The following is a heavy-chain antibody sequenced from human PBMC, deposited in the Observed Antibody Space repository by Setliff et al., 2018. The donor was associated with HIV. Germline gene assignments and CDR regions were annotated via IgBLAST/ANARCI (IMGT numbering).Heavy chain of an antibody. CDR1: GFSFNNYY. D-gene: IGHD3-10*01. CDR3: ARGSLRGVLALGMDV. J-gene: IGHJ6*02. Sequence: GESLKISCIASGFSFNNYYMTWVRQAPGKGLEWVGNIKSDGTEKNYADSVRGRFTISRDNTKNSLYLQMNSLRAEDTAIYYCARGSLRGVLALGMDVWGQGTTVTVSS. V-gene: IGHV3-7*01. CDR2: IKSDGTEK.